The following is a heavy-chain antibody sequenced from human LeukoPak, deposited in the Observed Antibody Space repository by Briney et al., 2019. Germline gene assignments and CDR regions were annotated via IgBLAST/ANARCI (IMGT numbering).Heavy chain of an antibody. J-gene: IGHJ3*02. Sequence: GGSLRLSCVASGFNIEDYDMTWVRQVPGKGLEWVSGINWNGNRINYADSAKGRFTISRDNAKNSPYLQMSSLRAEDTALYHCARDHLNSGAFDIWGQGTVVTVSS. V-gene: IGHV3-20*01. CDR3: ARDHLNSGAFDI. CDR1: GFNIEDYD. D-gene: IGHD5-24*01. CDR2: INWNGNRI.